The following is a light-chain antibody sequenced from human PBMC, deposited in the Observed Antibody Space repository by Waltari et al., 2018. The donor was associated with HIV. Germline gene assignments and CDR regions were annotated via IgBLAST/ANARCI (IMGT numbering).Light chain of an antibody. Sequence: EIVMTQSPATLSVSPGERATLSCRASHSVSSNLAWYQQKPGQAPRLLIFGASTRATGIPARVSGRGSGTEFTLTISSLHSEDFAVYYCQQYNNWPPRFTFGPGTKVDIK. CDR1: HSVSSN. CDR3: QQYNNWPPRFT. CDR2: GAS. J-gene: IGKJ3*01. V-gene: IGKV3-15*01.